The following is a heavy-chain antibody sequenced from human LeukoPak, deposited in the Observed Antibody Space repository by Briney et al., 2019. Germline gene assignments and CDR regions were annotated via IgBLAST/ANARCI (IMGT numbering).Heavy chain of an antibody. Sequence: GGSLRLSCAASGFTLSSYSMNWVRQAPGKGLEWVSSISSSSSCIYYADSVKGRFTISRDNAKNSLYLQMNSLRAEDTAVYYCARKYDILTGYLDWGQGTLVTVSS. V-gene: IGHV3-21*01. J-gene: IGHJ4*02. CDR3: ARKYDILTGYLD. D-gene: IGHD3-9*01. CDR2: ISSSSSCI. CDR1: GFTLSSYS.